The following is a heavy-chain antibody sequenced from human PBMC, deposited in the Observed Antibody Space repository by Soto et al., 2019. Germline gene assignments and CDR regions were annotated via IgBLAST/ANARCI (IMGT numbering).Heavy chain of an antibody. CDR3: ARVGGNRNDY. J-gene: IGHJ4*02. V-gene: IGHV4-34*01. Sequence: QVQLQQWGAGLLKPSETLSLTCAVYGGSFSGYYWSWIRQPPGKGLEWIGEINHSGITNYNPSLKSRVTISVDTSKNQFSLKLSSVTAADTAVYYCARVGGNRNDYWGQGTLVTVSS. D-gene: IGHD1-26*01. CDR1: GGSFSGYY. CDR2: INHSGIT.